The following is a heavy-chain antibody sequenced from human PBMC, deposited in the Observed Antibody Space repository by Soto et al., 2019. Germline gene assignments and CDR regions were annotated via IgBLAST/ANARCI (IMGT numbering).Heavy chain of an antibody. Sequence: EVQLVESGGGLVQPGGSLRLSCAASGFTFSSYSMTWVRQAPGKGLECVSYISSSGSTIYYADSVKGRFTISRDNAQNSLFLQMISLRAEDTAVYYCARDERAYGADALDIWGQGTMVTVSS. V-gene: IGHV3-48*01. J-gene: IGHJ3*02. CDR3: ARDERAYGADALDI. D-gene: IGHD4-17*01. CDR2: ISSSGSTI. CDR1: GFTFSSYS.